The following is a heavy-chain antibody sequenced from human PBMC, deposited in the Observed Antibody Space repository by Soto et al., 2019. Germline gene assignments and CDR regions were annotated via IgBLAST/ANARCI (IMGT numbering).Heavy chain of an antibody. CDR1: GGFTSTNNW. CDR2: AYHSGST. J-gene: IGHJ4*02. CDR3: ARSPPSSYYGGSGTFDY. V-gene: IGHV4-4*02. Sequence: SETLSLTCAVSGGFTSTNNWWSWVRQTPGKGLEWIGDAYHSGSTEYNPSLKSRVSISVDKSKNQISLKLTSATAADTAVYYCARSPPSSYYGGSGTFDYWGQGTLVTVSS. D-gene: IGHD3-10*01.